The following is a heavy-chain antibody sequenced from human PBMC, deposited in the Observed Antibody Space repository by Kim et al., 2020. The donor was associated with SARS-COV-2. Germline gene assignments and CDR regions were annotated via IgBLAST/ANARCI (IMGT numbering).Heavy chain of an antibody. J-gene: IGHJ4*02. D-gene: IGHD2-2*01. CDR1: GYSISSGYY. Sequence: SETLSLTCTVSGYSISSGYYWGWIRQPPGKGLEWIGSIYHSGSTYYNPSLKSRVTISVDTSKNQFSLKLSSVTAADTAVYYCASTESVVVATFDYWGQGTLVTVSS. CDR3: ASTESVVVATFDY. CDR2: IYHSGST. V-gene: IGHV4-38-2*02.